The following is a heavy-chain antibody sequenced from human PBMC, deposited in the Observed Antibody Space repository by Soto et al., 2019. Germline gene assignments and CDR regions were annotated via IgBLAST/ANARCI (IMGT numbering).Heavy chain of an antibody. J-gene: IGHJ4*02. D-gene: IGHD2-2*01. V-gene: IGHV1-2*02. CDR1: GYTFTGYY. CDR3: AQYCSSTSCYGLSVDY. CDR2: INPNSGGT. Sequence: VASVKVSCKASGYTFTGYYMHWVRQAPGQGLEWMGWINPNSGGTNYAQKFQGRVTMTRDTSISTAYMELSRLRSDDTAVYYCAQYCSSTSCYGLSVDYWGQGTLVTVSS.